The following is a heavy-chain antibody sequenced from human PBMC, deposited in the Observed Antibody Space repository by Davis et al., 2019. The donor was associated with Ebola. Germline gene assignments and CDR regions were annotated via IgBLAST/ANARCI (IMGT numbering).Heavy chain of an antibody. D-gene: IGHD6-13*01. CDR2: IWYDGNKE. J-gene: IGHJ4*02. V-gene: IGHV3-30*02. CDR3: ARTPAAGFNIDF. CDR1: GFTFSSYE. Sequence: GESLKISCAASGFTFSSYEMIWVRQAPGEGLEWVAFIWYDGNKEYHADSVKGRFTISRDNSKNTLYLQMNNLRPEDTAIYSCARTPAAGFNIDFWGQGTLVTVSS.